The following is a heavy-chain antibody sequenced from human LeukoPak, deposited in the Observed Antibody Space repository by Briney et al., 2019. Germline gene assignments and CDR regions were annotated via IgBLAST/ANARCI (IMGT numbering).Heavy chain of an antibody. CDR3: AKNRWAARIIIDAFDI. D-gene: IGHD6-6*01. CDR1: GFTLSSYA. Sequence: GGSLRLSCPASGFTLSSYATSWVRQAPGKGLEWVSSISGNGGSTYYAVSVQGRFTISRDNSKNTLYLQMNSLKVEDTAVYYCAKNRWAARIIIDAFDICGQGTMVTVSS. J-gene: IGHJ3*02. V-gene: IGHV3-23*01. CDR2: ISGNGGST.